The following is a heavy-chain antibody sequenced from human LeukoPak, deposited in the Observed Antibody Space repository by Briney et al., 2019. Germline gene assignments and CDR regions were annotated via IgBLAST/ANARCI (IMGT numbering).Heavy chain of an antibody. Sequence: SETLSLTCTVSGGSISSGSYYWSWIRQPAGRGLEWIGRIYTSGSTNYNPSLKSRVTISVDTSKNQFSLKLSSVTAADTAVYYCARDTDSSSWSDAFDIWGQGTMVTVSS. CDR2: IYTSGST. V-gene: IGHV4-61*02. J-gene: IGHJ3*02. CDR3: ARDTDSSSWSDAFDI. D-gene: IGHD6-13*01. CDR1: GGSISSGSYY.